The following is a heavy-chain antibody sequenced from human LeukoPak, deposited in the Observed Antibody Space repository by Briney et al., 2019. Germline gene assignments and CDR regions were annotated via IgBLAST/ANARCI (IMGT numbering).Heavy chain of an antibody. CDR1: GFTFSSYS. Sequence: TGGSLRLSXAASGFTFSSYSMNWVRQAPGKGLEWVSSISSSSSYIYYADSVKGRFTISRDNAKNSLYLQMNSLRAEDTAVYYCAREVVSMGFDYWGQGTLVTVSS. CDR3: AREVVSMGFDY. V-gene: IGHV3-21*01. J-gene: IGHJ4*02. CDR2: ISSSSSYI. D-gene: IGHD2-15*01.